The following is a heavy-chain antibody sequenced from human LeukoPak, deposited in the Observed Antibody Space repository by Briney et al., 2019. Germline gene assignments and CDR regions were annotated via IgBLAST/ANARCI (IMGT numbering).Heavy chain of an antibody. CDR3: ARGYDLRYYYYGMDV. Sequence: ASVRVSCKASGYTFTSYDINWVRQATGQGLEWMGWMNPNSGNTSYAQKFQGRVTMTRNTSISTAYMELSSLRSEDTAVYYCARGYDLRYYYYGMDVWGQGTTVTVSS. V-gene: IGHV1-8*01. D-gene: IGHD3-3*01. CDR2: MNPNSGNT. J-gene: IGHJ6*02. CDR1: GYTFTSYD.